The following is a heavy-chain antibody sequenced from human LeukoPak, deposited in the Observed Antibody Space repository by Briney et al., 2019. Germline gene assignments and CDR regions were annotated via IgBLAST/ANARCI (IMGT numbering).Heavy chain of an antibody. J-gene: IGHJ4*02. Sequence: ASVKVSCKASGYTFTSYDINWVRQATGQGLEWMGWMNPNSGNTGYAQKFQGRVTITRNTSISTAYMELSSLRSDDTAVYYCATLPGIAVAGDFDYWGQGTLVTVSS. CDR1: GYTFTSYD. CDR3: ATLPGIAVAGDFDY. D-gene: IGHD6-19*01. V-gene: IGHV1-8*03. CDR2: MNPNSGNT.